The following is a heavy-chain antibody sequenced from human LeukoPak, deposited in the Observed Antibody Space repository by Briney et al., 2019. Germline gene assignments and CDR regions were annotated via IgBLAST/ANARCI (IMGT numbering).Heavy chain of an antibody. CDR2: INHSGST. CDR1: GGSFSGYY. CDR3: ARGVTWFGTPAEFDY. V-gene: IGHV4-34*01. Sequence: PSETLSLTCAVYGGSFSGYYWSWIRQPPGKGLEWIGEINHSGSTNYNPSLKSRVTISVDTSKNQFSLKLSSVTAADTAVYYCARGVTWFGTPAEFDYWGQGTLVTVSS. D-gene: IGHD3-10*01. J-gene: IGHJ4*02.